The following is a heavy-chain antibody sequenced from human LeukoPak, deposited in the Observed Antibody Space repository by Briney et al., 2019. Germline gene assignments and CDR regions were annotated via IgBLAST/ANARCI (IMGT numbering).Heavy chain of an antibody. D-gene: IGHD1-1*01. J-gene: IGHJ6*03. CDR2: IYSGGST. CDR3: AKGNGYDYMDV. Sequence: GGSLRLSCAASEFSVGSNYMTWVRQAPGKGLEWVSLIYSGGSTYYADSVKGRFTMSRDNSKNTLYLQMNSLRAEDTAVYYCAKGNGYDYMDVWGKGTTVTISS. V-gene: IGHV3-53*01. CDR1: EFSVGSNY.